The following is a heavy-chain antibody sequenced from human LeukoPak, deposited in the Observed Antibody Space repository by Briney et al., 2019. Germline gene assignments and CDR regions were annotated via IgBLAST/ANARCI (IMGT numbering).Heavy chain of an antibody. CDR2: IYYSGST. Sequence: PSETLSLTCTVSGGSISSSSYYWGWIRQPPGKGLEWIGSIYYSGSTYYNPSLKSRVTISVDTSKNQFSLKLSSVTAADTAVYYCARPKGDSSSSSASDIWGQGTMVTVSS. CDR3: ARPKGDSSSSSASDI. J-gene: IGHJ3*02. D-gene: IGHD6-6*01. CDR1: GGSISSSSYY. V-gene: IGHV4-39*01.